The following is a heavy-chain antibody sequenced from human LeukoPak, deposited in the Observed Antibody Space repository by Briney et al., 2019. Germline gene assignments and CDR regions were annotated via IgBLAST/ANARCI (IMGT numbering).Heavy chain of an antibody. CDR1: GFTFSSYA. D-gene: IGHD2-15*01. J-gene: IGHJ4*02. CDR2: ISGSGGST. Sequence: GGTLRLSCAASGFTFSSYAMSWVRQAPGKGLEWVSAISGSGGSTYYADSVKGRFTISRDNSKNTLYLQMNSLRAEDTAVYYCAKDPRGVVVRESYFDYWGQGTLVTVSS. CDR3: AKDPRGVVVRESYFDY. V-gene: IGHV3-23*01.